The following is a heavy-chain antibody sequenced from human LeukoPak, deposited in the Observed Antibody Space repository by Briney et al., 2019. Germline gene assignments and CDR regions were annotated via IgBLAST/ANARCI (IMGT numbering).Heavy chain of an antibody. CDR1: GFSFSSYS. CDR2: ISRSSGHI. Sequence: PGGSLRLSCAASGFSFSSYSMNWVRQAPGKGLEWVSSISRSSGHIYYTDSVKGRFTISRDNAKNSLYLQLNSLGVEDTAVYYCARVMRSGSPFDYWGQGTLVTVSS. CDR3: ARVMRSGSPFDY. V-gene: IGHV3-21*01. J-gene: IGHJ4*02. D-gene: IGHD1-26*01.